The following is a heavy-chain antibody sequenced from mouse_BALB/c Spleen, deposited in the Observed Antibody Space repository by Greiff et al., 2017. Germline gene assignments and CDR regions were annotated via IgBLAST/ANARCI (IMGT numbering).Heavy chain of an antibody. Sequence: EVQGVESGGGLVKPGGSLKLSCAASGFTFSSYAMSWVRQTPEKRLEWVASISSGGSTYYPDSVKGRFTISRDNARNILYLQMSSLRSEDTAMYYCARTGYYGSPYYFDYWGQGTTLTVSS. D-gene: IGHD1-1*01. CDR3: ARTGYYGSPYYFDY. V-gene: IGHV5-6-5*01. CDR2: ISSGGST. CDR1: GFTFSSYA. J-gene: IGHJ2*01.